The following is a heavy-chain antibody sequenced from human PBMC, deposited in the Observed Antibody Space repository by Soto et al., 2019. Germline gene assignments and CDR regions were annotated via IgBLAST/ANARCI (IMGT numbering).Heavy chain of an antibody. CDR3: ARGGDPELPFPIFDY. V-gene: IGHV4-31*03. CDR1: GGSISSGGYY. J-gene: IGHJ4*02. D-gene: IGHD1-26*01. Sequence: QVQLQESGPGLVKPSQTLSLTRTVSGGSISSGGYYWSWIRQHPGKGLEWIGYIYYSGSTYYNPSLKSRVTISVDTSKNQFSLKLSSVTAADTAVYYCARGGDPELPFPIFDYWGQGTLVTVSS. CDR2: IYYSGST.